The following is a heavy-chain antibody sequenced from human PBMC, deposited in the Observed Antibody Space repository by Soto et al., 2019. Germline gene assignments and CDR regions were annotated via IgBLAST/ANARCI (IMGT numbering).Heavy chain of an antibody. V-gene: IGHV3-23*01. CDR3: LKGRTGGKS. Sequence: GGSLRLSSAASGFIVRSYAMSWVRQAPGTGLEWVAASSDTGDTTYYVDSVKGRFTISRDNPKNTLYRQMNSLRAEGTALYCCLKGRTGGKSWGQGTLVTVSS. D-gene: IGHD2-8*02. CDR1: GFIVRSYA. CDR2: SSDTGDTT. J-gene: IGHJ5*02.